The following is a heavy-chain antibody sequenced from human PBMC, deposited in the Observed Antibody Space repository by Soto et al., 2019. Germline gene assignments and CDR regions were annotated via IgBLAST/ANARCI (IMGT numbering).Heavy chain of an antibody. Sequence: GESLKISCKGYGDSFTGYWIGWVRQTPGKGLEWMGIIYPGDSDTRYSPSFQGQVTISADKSISTAYLQWSSLKASDTAMYYCATSRSGTYISLDSWGQGTLVTVSS. V-gene: IGHV5-51*01. J-gene: IGHJ4*02. CDR2: IYPGDSDT. CDR1: GDSFTGYW. CDR3: ATSRSGTYISLDS. D-gene: IGHD3-10*01.